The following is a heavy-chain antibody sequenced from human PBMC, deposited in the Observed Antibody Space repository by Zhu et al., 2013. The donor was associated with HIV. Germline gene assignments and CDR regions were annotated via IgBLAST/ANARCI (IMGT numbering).Heavy chain of an antibody. J-gene: IGHJ6*02. D-gene: IGHD4-17*01. CDR2: IIPIFGTA. Sequence: QVQLVQSGAEVKKPGSSVKVSCKASGGTFSSYAISWVRQAPGQGLEWMGGIIPIFGTANYAQKFQGRVTITADESTSTAYMELSSLRSEDTAVYYCARALYGDYLSQPYYYYYGMDVWGQGTTVTVSS. CDR3: ARALYGDYLSQPYYYYYGMDV. CDR1: GGTFSSYA. V-gene: IGHV1-69*01.